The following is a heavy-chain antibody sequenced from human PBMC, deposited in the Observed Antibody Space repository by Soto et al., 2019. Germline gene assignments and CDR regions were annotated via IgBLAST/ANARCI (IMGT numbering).Heavy chain of an antibody. CDR1: GGSISSYY. CDR2: IYYSGST. Sequence: PSETLSLTCTVSGGSISSYYWSWIRQPPGKGLEWIGYIYYSGSTNYNPSLKSRVTISVDTSKNQFSLKLSSVTAADTAVYYCARVISSSMDWYFDYWGQGTLVTVSS. D-gene: IGHD6-6*01. V-gene: IGHV4-59*01. CDR3: ARVISSSMDWYFDY. J-gene: IGHJ4*02.